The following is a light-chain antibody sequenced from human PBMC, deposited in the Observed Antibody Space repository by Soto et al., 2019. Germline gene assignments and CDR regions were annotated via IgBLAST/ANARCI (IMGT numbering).Light chain of an antibody. Sequence: DIQMTQSPTTLSASIGDRVTITCRASESIRPLLAWYQHKPGKAPKFLIYKASTLKSGVPSRFSGSGSGTEFTLTISSLQPDYFATYYCQQYNSYPYTFGQGTRLEIK. CDR2: KAS. J-gene: IGKJ5*01. CDR3: QQYNSYPYT. CDR1: ESIRPL. V-gene: IGKV1-5*03.